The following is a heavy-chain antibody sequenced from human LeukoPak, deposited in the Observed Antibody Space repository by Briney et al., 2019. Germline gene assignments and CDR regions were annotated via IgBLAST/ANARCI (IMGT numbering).Heavy chain of an antibody. D-gene: IGHD1-1*01. Sequence: ASVKVSCKASGYTFTGYYMHWVRQAPGQGLEWMGWINPNSGGTNYAQKFQGRVTTTRDTSISTAYMELSRLRSDDTAVYYCARCDNWNDGGVDYWGQGTLVTVSS. J-gene: IGHJ4*02. CDR1: GYTFTGYY. CDR2: INPNSGGT. V-gene: IGHV1-2*02. CDR3: ARCDNWNDGGVDY.